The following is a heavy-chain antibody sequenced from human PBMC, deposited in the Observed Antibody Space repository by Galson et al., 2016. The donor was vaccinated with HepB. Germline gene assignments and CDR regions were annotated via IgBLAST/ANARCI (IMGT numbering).Heavy chain of an antibody. CDR3: VSQPQPHYYYYGVDI. D-gene: IGHD2-2*01. CDR1: GFTFSNNW. J-gene: IGHJ6*02. V-gene: IGHV3-7*02. CDR2: IKQDGSEK. Sequence: SLRLSCAASGFTFSNNWMTWVRQAPGKGLEWVANIKQDGSEKYYVDSVKGRFTISRDNAKNSLYLQMDSLRVEDTAVYYCVSQPQPHYYYYGVDIWGQGTTVTVSS.